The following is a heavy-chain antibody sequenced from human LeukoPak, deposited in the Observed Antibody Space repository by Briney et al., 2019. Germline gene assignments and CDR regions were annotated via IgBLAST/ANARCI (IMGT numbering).Heavy chain of an antibody. V-gene: IGHV4-34*01. CDR2: INHSGST. CDR3: ARGTRDITIFGVVDY. J-gene: IGHJ4*02. Sequence: SETLSLTCAVYGGSFSGYYWSWTRQPPGKGLEWIGEINHSGSTNYNPSLKSRVTISVDTSKNQFSLKLSSVTAADTAVYYCARGTRDITIFGVVDYWGQGTLVTVSS. CDR1: GGSFSGYY. D-gene: IGHD3-3*01.